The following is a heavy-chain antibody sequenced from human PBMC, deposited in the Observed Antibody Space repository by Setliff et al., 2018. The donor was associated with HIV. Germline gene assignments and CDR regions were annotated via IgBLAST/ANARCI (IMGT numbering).Heavy chain of an antibody. J-gene: IGHJ4*02. CDR2: IHHSGTA. D-gene: IGHD6-19*01. Sequence: SETLSLTCTVSGGSITRTPYYWGWIRQPPGKGLEWIGSIHHSGTAYDNPSLKSRVTISVDPSKNQILLRLSSVTAADTAVYYCARRRSSGWYHYFDYWGQGTLVTVSS. CDR3: ARRRSSGWYHYFDY. CDR1: GGSITRTPYY. V-gene: IGHV4-39*01.